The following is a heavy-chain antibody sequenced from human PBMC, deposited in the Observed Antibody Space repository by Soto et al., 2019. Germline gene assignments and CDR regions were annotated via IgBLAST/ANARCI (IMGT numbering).Heavy chain of an antibody. V-gene: IGHV3-30*18. J-gene: IGHJ6*02. Sequence: QPGGSLRLSCAASGFTFSSYGMHWVRQAPGKGLEWVAVISYDGSNKYYADSVKGRFTISRDNSKNTLYLQMNSLRAEDTAVYYCAKEAYYDSSGSLRAWYYYGMDVWGQGTTVTVSS. D-gene: IGHD3-22*01. CDR1: GFTFSSYG. CDR2: ISYDGSNK. CDR3: AKEAYYDSSGSLRAWYYYGMDV.